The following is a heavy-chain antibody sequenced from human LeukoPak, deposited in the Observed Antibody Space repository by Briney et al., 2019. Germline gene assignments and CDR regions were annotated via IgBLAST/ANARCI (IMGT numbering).Heavy chain of an antibody. Sequence: GGSLRLSCTASGFTFGDYAMTWVRQAPGKGLEWVGFIRSKIYGGTPEYAASVKGRFTISRDDSKGIAYLQMDSLKTEDTAVYYCTRDQTSYYWGQGTLVTVSS. CDR3: TRDQTSYY. D-gene: IGHD6-6*01. J-gene: IGHJ4*02. CDR2: IRSKIYGGTP. V-gene: IGHV3-49*04. CDR1: GFTFGDYA.